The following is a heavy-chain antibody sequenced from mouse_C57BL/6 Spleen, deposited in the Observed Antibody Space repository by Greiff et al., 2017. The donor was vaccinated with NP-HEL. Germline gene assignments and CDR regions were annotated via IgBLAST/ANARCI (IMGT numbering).Heavy chain of an antibody. CDR3: ARDGANWGFAY. Sequence: EVKLVESGGGLVKPGGSLKLSCAASGFTFSSYAMSWVRQTPEKRLAWVATISDGGSYTYYPDNVKGRFTISRDNAKNNLYLQMSHLKSEDTAMYYCARDGANWGFAYWGQGTLVTVSA. D-gene: IGHD4-1*01. CDR1: GFTFSSYA. CDR2: ISDGGSYT. V-gene: IGHV5-4*01. J-gene: IGHJ3*01.